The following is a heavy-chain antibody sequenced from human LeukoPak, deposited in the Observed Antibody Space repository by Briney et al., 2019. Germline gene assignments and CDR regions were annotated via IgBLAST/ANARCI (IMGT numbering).Heavy chain of an antibody. D-gene: IGHD2-15*01. CDR2: IYYSGST. Sequence: PSETLSLICTVSGGSISSYYWSWIRQPPGKGLEWIGYIYYSGSTNYNPSLKSRVIISVDTSKNQFSLKLTSVTAADTAVYYCARHAPARSFDYWGQGALVTVSS. V-gene: IGHV4-59*08. CDR1: GGSISSYY. CDR3: ARHAPARSFDY. J-gene: IGHJ4*02.